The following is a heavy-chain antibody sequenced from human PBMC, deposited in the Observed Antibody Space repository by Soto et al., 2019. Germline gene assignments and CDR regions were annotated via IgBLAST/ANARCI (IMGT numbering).Heavy chain of an antibody. Sequence: SGGSLRLSCAASGFTFSSYGMHWVRQAPGKGLEWVAVIWYDGSNKYYADSVKGRFTISRDNSKNTLYLQMNSLRAEDTAVYYCARGENIAVAGTVDYWGQGTLVTVSS. CDR2: IWYDGSNK. CDR1: GFTFSSYG. J-gene: IGHJ4*02. CDR3: ARGENIAVAGTVDY. D-gene: IGHD6-19*01. V-gene: IGHV3-33*01.